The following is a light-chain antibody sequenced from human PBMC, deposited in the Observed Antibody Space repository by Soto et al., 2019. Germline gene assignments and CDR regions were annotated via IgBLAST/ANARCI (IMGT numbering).Light chain of an antibody. CDR3: SSYTSSSPPLYVV. V-gene: IGLV2-14*01. CDR2: DVS. CDR1: SSDVVGYNY. J-gene: IGLJ2*01. Sequence: QSALTQPASVSGSPGQSITISCTGTSSDVVGYNYVSWYQQHPGQAPKLMIYDVSNRPSGVSNRFSGSKSGNTASLTISGLQAEEEADYYCSSYTSSSPPLYVVFGGGTKLTVL.